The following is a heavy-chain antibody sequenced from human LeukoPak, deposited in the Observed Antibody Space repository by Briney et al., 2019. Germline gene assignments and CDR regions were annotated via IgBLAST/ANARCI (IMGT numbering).Heavy chain of an antibody. CDR3: AKNDIVVVVAATRRFDP. J-gene: IGHJ5*02. CDR1: GFAFSSYA. D-gene: IGHD2-15*01. V-gene: IGHV3-23*01. CDR2: ISGSGGST. Sequence: GGSLRLSSAASGFAFSSYAMSWVRQAPGKGLEWVSAISGSGGSTYYADSVKGRFTISRDNSKNTLYLQMNSLRAEDTAVYYCAKNDIVVVVAATRRFDPWGQGTLVTVSS.